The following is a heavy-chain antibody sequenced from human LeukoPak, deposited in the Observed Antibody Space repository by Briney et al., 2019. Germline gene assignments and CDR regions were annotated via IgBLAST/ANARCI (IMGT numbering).Heavy chain of an antibody. V-gene: IGHV3-9*01. CDR3: AKGTRASVRGVTFDY. CDR1: GFTFSSYA. D-gene: IGHD3-10*01. CDR2: ISWNSGSI. Sequence: GGSLRLSCAASGFTFSSYAMSWVRQAPGKGLEWVSGISWNSGSIGYADSVKGRFTISRDNAKNSLYLQMNSLRAEDTALYYCAKGTRASVRGVTFDYWGQGTLVTVSS. J-gene: IGHJ4*02.